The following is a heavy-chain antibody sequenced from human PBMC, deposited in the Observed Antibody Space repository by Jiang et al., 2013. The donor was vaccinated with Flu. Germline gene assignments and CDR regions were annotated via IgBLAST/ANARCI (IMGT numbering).Heavy chain of an antibody. J-gene: IGHJ6*02. CDR3: ASNIAARPRWALGYYYGMNV. CDR2: IDYSGDT. D-gene: IGHD6-6*01. Sequence: PGLVKPSETLSLICTVSGGSISTHSWSWIRQSPGKGLEWIGYIDYSGDTDYNPSLKSRVSISVDTSKNQFSLNLSSVTAADTAVYYCASNIAARPRWALGYYYGMNVWGRGTTVTVSS. V-gene: IGHV4-59*11. CDR1: GGSISTHS.